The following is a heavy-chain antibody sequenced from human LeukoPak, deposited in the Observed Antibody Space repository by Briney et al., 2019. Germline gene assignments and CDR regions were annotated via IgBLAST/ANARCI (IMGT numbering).Heavy chain of an antibody. CDR1: GYTFTSYG. CDR3: ARASGYCSGGSCYGSGARRVHYYYYYGMDV. J-gene: IGHJ6*02. V-gene: IGHV1-18*01. CDR2: ISAYNGNT. D-gene: IGHD2-15*01. Sequence: ASVKVSCKASGYTFTSYGISWVRQAPGQGLEWMGWISAYNGNTNYAQKLQGRVTMTTDTSTSTAYMELRSLRSDDTAVYYCARASGYCSGGSCYGSGARRVHYYYYYGMDVWGQGTTVTVSS.